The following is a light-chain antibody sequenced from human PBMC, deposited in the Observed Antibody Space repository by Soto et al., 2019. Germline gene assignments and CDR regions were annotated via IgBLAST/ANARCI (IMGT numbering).Light chain of an antibody. Sequence: EVVLTQSPDTLSLSPGETATLSCRASQSRRATYVAWYQQRPGQAPRLLIYGASFRAPGIPARFSGRGSGRDFTPSISRLEPEDFAVYYCHLDINAPRTFGQGTKVESK. CDR3: HLDINAPRT. CDR2: GAS. V-gene: IGKV3-20*01. J-gene: IGKJ1*01. CDR1: QSRRATY.